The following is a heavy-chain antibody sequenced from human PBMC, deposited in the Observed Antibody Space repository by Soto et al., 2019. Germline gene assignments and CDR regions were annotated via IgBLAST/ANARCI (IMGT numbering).Heavy chain of an antibody. CDR3: ARHYPNYGDYFHY. J-gene: IGHJ4*02. D-gene: IGHD4-17*01. V-gene: IGHV5-51*01. CDR2: IYPGDSDT. Sequence: GESLNISCKGSGYSFTSYWIGWVRQMPGKGLEWMGIIYPGDSDTRYSPSFQGQVTISADKSISTAYLQWSSLKASDTAMYYCARHYPNYGDYFHYWGQGPMVTVSP. CDR1: GYSFTSYW.